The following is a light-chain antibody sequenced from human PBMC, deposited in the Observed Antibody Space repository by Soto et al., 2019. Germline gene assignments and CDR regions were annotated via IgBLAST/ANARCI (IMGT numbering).Light chain of an antibody. J-gene: IGLJ2*01. CDR1: NLGSKS. Sequence: SYELTQPPSVSVAPGQTARITCGGYNLGSKSVHWYQQRPGQAPVLVVYDDSDRPSGIPERFSGSNSGNTASLTVSRVEAGDEADSYCHVWDSRSDHGMVGGGTKLTVL. CDR2: DDS. CDR3: HVWDSRSDHGM. V-gene: IGLV3-21*02.